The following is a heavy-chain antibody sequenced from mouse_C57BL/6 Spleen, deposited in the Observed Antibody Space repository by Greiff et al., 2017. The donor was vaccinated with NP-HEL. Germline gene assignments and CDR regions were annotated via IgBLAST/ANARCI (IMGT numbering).Heavy chain of an antibody. Sequence: EVKLMESGGGLVKPGGSLKLSCAASGFTFSDYGMHWVRQAPEKGLEWVAYISSGSSTIYYADTVKGRFTISRDNAKNTLFLQMTSLRSEDTAMYYCARQVYYGSSYWYFDVWGTGTTVTVSS. V-gene: IGHV5-17*01. D-gene: IGHD1-1*01. CDR2: ISSGSSTI. CDR1: GFTFSDYG. J-gene: IGHJ1*03. CDR3: ARQVYYGSSYWYFDV.